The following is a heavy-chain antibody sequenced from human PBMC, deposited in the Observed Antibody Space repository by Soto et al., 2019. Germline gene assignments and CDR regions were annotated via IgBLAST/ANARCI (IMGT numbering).Heavy chain of an antibody. J-gene: IGHJ6*02. CDR1: GFTFSSYG. CDR2: ISYDGSNK. Sequence: QVQLVESGGGVVQPGRSLRLSCAASGFTFSSYGMHWVRQAPGKGLEWVAVISYDGSNKYYADSVKGRFTISRDNSKNTLYRQMNSLRAEDTAVYYCAKSMGRGGVDGMDVWGQGTTVTVSS. D-gene: IGHD3-10*01. CDR3: AKSMGRGGVDGMDV. V-gene: IGHV3-30*18.